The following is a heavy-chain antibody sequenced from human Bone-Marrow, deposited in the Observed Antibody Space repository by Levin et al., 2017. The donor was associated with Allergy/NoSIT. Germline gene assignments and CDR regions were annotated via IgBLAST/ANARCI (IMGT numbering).Heavy chain of an antibody. CDR1: GFTFDDYA. D-gene: IGHD6-19*01. CDR3: AKDMIGGLVTNAFDI. J-gene: IGHJ3*02. CDR2: ISWNSGSI. V-gene: IGHV3-9*01. Sequence: GGSLRLSCAASGFTFDDYAMHWVRQAPGKGLEWVSGISWNSGSIGYADSVKGRFTISRDNAKNSLYLQMNSLRAEDTALYYCAKDMIGGLVTNAFDIWGQGTMVTVSS.